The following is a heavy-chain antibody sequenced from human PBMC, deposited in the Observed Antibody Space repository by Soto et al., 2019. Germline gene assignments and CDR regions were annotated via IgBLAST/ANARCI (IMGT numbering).Heavy chain of an antibody. CDR2: IYYSGST. CDR1: GGSISSSSYY. CDR3: ARHLSSWSGQNRRSMTYFDY. D-gene: IGHD3-22*01. Sequence: PSETLSLTCTVCGGSISSSSYYWGWIRQPPGKGLEWIGSIYYSGSTYYNPSLKSRVTISVDTSKNQFSLKLSSVTAADTAVYYCARHLSSWSGQNRRSMTYFDYWGQGTLVTVSS. J-gene: IGHJ4*02. V-gene: IGHV4-39*01.